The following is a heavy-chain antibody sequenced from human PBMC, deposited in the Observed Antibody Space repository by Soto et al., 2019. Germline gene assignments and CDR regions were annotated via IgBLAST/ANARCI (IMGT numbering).Heavy chain of an antibody. CDR1: GGSISSYY. CDR3: ARHLPGWVEVVVAATSSAFDI. Sequence: QVQLQESGPGLVKPSETLSLTCTVSGGSISSYYWSWIRQPPGKGLEWIGYIYYSGSTNYNPSLKSRVTISVDTSKNQFSLKLSSVTAADTAVYYCARHLPGWVEVVVAATSSAFDIWGQGTMVTVSS. D-gene: IGHD2-15*01. CDR2: IYYSGST. J-gene: IGHJ3*02. V-gene: IGHV4-59*08.